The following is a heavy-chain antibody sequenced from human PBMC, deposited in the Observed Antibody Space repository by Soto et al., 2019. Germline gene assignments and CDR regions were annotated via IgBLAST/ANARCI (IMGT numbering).Heavy chain of an antibody. CDR3: ERERLYYSGPYGMDV. CDR2: IYSGGIT. Sequence: EVQLVETGGGLIQPGGSLRLSCAASGFTVSSNYMSWVRQAPGKGLEWVSVIYSGGITYYADSVKGRFTISRDNTTNTLYLQMNSLRAEDTAVYYCERERLYYSGPYGMDVWGQVTTITVSS. J-gene: IGHJ6*02. CDR1: GFTVSSNY. D-gene: IGHD3-10*01. V-gene: IGHV3-53*02.